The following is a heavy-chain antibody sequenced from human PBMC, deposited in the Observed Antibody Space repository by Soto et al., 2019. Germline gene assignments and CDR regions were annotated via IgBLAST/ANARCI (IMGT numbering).Heavy chain of an antibody. J-gene: IGHJ6*03. CDR2: INHSGST. CDR1: GGSFSGYY. Sequence: TSETLSLTCAVYGGSFSGYYWSWIRQPPGKGLEWIGEINHSGSTNYNPSLKSRVTISVDTSKNQFSLKLSSVTAADTAVYYCARGVFTVTSNYYYYYMDVWGKGTTVTVSS. V-gene: IGHV4-34*01. D-gene: IGHD4-17*01. CDR3: ARGVFTVTSNYYYYYMDV.